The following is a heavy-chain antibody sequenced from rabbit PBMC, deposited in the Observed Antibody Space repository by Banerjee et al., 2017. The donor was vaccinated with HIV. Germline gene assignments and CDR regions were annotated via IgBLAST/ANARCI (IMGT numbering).Heavy chain of an antibody. CDR1: GFSFSSSYY. D-gene: IGHD7-1*01. CDR3: AREYRGWDL. V-gene: IGHV1S45*01. CDR2: IYAGSSGRT. J-gene: IGHJ4*01. Sequence: QQQLEESGGGLVQPEGSLTLTCTASGFSFSSSYYMCWVRQAPGKRPEWIACIYAGSSGRTYYATWVNGRFTISKTSSTTVTLQMTSLTAADTATYFCAREYRGWDLWGQGTRSPS.